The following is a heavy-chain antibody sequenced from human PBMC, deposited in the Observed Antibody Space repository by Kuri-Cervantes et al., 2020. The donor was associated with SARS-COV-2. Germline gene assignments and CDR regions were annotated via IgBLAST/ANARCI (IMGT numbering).Heavy chain of an antibody. CDR3: AKDQSYYDSSGYYGYFDY. CDR1: GFTFSSYG. Sequence: GGSLRLSCAASGFTFSSYGMHWVRQAPGKGLEWVAVIWYDGSNKYYADSVKGRFTISRDNSKNTLYLQMNSLRAEDTAVYYCAKDQSYYDSSGYYGYFDYWGQGTLVTVSS. V-gene: IGHV3-33*06. CDR2: IWYDGSNK. J-gene: IGHJ4*02. D-gene: IGHD3-22*01.